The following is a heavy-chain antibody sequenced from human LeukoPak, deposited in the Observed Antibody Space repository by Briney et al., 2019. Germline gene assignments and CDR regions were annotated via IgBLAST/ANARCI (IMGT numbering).Heavy chain of an antibody. Sequence: ASVKVSCKASGYTFTSYYMHWVRQAPGQGLEWMGIINPSGGSTSYAQKFQGRVTMTRDTSTSTVYMELSSLRSEDTAVYYCAGGGRITMIVVVPGSYYFDYWGQGTLVTVSS. CDR1: GYTFTSYY. J-gene: IGHJ4*02. CDR2: INPSGGST. D-gene: IGHD3-22*01. CDR3: AGGGRITMIVVVPGSYYFDY. V-gene: IGHV1-46*01.